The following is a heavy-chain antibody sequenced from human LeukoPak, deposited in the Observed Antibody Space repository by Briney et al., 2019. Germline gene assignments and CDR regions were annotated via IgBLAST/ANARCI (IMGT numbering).Heavy chain of an antibody. CDR3: ARDLYGAGYYFDY. CDR2: IYYSGST. D-gene: IGHD3-9*01. J-gene: IGHJ4*02. CDR1: GGSIRSGGYY. Sequence: SQTLSLTCTVSGGSIRSGGYYWSWIRQHPGKGLEWIGYIYYSGSTYYNPSLKSRVTISVDTSKNQFSLKLSSVTAADTAAYYCARDLYGAGYYFDYWGQGTLVTVSS. V-gene: IGHV4-31*03.